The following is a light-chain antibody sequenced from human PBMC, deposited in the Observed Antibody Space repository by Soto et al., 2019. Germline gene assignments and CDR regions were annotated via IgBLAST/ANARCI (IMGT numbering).Light chain of an antibody. V-gene: IGLV2-14*03. CDR2: EVS. J-gene: IGLJ1*01. CDR3: TSFAPGRIYV. CDR1: SSDIGAYDY. Sequence: QSVLTQPASVSGSPGQSITISCSGTSSDIGAYDYVSWYQQHPGRATKRIIYEVSRRFSGLSYRFSGSKSGNTASLSISGLQAEDEGDYYCTSFAPGRIYVFGSGTK.